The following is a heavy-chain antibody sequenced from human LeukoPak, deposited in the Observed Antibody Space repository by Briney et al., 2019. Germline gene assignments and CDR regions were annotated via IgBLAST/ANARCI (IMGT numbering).Heavy chain of an antibody. CDR1: GGSISSGGYY. D-gene: IGHD1-1*01. CDR3: ARADIGWNPADY. Sequence: PSETLSLTCTVSGGSISSGGYYWSWIRQYPGKGLEWIGYIYYSGSTYYNPSLKSRVTISVETSKNQFSLKLRSVTAADTAVYYCARADIGWNPADYWGQGTLVIVSS. V-gene: IGHV4-31*03. CDR2: IYYSGST. J-gene: IGHJ4*02.